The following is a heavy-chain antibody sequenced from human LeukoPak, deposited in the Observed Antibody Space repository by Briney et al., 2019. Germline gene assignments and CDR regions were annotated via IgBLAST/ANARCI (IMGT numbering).Heavy chain of an antibody. CDR2: IYTSGST. V-gene: IGHV4-4*07. CDR3: ARLYGSVYYYYMDV. Sequence: SETLSLTCTVSGGSLTLYYWSWIRQPAGKGLEWIGRIYTSGSTNYNPSLKSRVSMSVDTSKNQFSLNLRSVTAADTAVYYCARLYGSVYYYYMDVWGEGTTVTVSS. CDR1: GGSLTLYY. D-gene: IGHD3-10*01. J-gene: IGHJ6*03.